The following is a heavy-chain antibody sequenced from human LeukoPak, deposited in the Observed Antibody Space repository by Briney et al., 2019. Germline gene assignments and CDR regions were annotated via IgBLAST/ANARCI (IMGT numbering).Heavy chain of an antibody. J-gene: IGHJ5*02. D-gene: IGHD3-10*01. CDR1: DGSISSGDYY. Sequence: SQTLSLTCTVSDGSISSGDYYWSWIRQPPGKGLEWIGYIYYSGSTYYNPSLRSRVTISVDTSKNQFSLKLSSVTAADTAVYYCARDYRGSRFDPWGQRNLGTVSS. CDR3: ARDYRGSRFDP. CDR2: IYYSGST. V-gene: IGHV4-30-4*08.